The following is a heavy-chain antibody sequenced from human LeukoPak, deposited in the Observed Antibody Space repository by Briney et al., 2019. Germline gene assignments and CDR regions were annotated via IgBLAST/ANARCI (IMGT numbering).Heavy chain of an antibody. CDR1: GYTFTSYA. CDR3: ATSSGSYYNGYYYYYGMDV. V-gene: IGHV1-3*01. D-gene: IGHD3-10*01. CDR2: INAGNGNT. J-gene: IGHJ6*04. Sequence: ASVKVSCKASGYTFTSYAIHWVRQAPGQRLEWMGWINAGNGNTKYSQKFQGRVTITRDTSASTAYMELSSLRSEDTAVYYCATSSGSYYNGYYYYYGMDVWGKGTTVTVSS.